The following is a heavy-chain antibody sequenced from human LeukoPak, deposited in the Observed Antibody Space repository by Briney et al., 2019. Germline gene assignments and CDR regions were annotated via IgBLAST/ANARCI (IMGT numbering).Heavy chain of an antibody. CDR2: ISGSGGST. Sequence: GGSLRLSCAASGFTFSSYAMSWVRQAPGKGLEWVSAISGSGGSTYYADSVKGRFTISRDNSKNTLYLQMNSLRAEDTAVYYCAKVIVVVSFKGPIDYWGQGTLVTVSS. J-gene: IGHJ4*02. D-gene: IGHD3-22*01. V-gene: IGHV3-23*01. CDR1: GFTFSSYA. CDR3: AKVIVVVSFKGPIDY.